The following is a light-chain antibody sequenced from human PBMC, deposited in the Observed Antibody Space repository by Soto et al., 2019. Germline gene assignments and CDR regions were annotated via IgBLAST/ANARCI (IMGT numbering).Light chain of an antibody. CDR3: QPYNDNPWT. CDR1: QSISSW. V-gene: IGKV1-5*03. CDR2: KAS. J-gene: IGKJ1*01. Sequence: DIQMTQSRSTLSASVGDRVTITCRASQSISSWLAWYQQKPGKAPKLLIYKASSLESGVPSRFRGSGSGTEFTITLSSLQHDNFATYYCQPYNDNPWTFGPGTKAEIK.